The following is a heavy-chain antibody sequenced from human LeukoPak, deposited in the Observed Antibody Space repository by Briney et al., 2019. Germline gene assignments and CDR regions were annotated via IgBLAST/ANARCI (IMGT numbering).Heavy chain of an antibody. D-gene: IGHD3-3*01. J-gene: IGHJ4*02. Sequence: PGGSLRLSCAASGFTFSSYAMSWVRQAPGKGLECVSAVSGSGGSTYYADSVKGRFTISRDNSKNTLYLQMNSLRAEDTAVYYCAKDLQPLEWLSPYFDYWGQGTLVTVSS. CDR1: GFTFSSYA. CDR3: AKDLQPLEWLSPYFDY. CDR2: VSGSGGST. V-gene: IGHV3-23*01.